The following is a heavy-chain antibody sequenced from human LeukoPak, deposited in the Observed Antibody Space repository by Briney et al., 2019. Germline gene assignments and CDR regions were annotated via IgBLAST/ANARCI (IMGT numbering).Heavy chain of an antibody. Sequence: GGSLRLSCAASGFTFSSYAMSWVRQAPGKGLEWVSAISGSGGSTYYADSVKGRFTISRDNSKNTLYLQMYSLRAEDTAVYYCAKDPRFLEWLLDYWGQGTLVTVSS. D-gene: IGHD3-3*01. J-gene: IGHJ4*02. CDR3: AKDPRFLEWLLDY. CDR2: ISGSGGST. CDR1: GFTFSSYA. V-gene: IGHV3-23*01.